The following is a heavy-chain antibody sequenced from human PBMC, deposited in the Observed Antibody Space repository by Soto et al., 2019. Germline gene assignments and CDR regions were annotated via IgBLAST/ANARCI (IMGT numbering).Heavy chain of an antibody. D-gene: IGHD2-21*01. J-gene: IGHJ6*02. CDR1: GFTFSDYG. V-gene: IGHV3-33*01. Sequence: QVQLVESGGGVVQPGRSLRLSCAASGFTFSDYGMHWVRQAPDKGLAWVADIWYDGSNKYYVDSVKGRFTISRDNSKNTLYLQMNKLRADNTAVYYCAREGAGGNSGGGGLDVLGQGTTVTVSS. CDR3: AREGAGGNSGGGGLDV. CDR2: IWYDGSNK.